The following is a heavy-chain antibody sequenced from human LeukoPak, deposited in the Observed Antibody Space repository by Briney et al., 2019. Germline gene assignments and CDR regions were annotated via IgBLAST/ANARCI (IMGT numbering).Heavy chain of an antibody. D-gene: IGHD2-2*01. CDR3: ARTPKAPAAPLDWDFDY. J-gene: IGHJ4*02. CDR2: ISAYNGNT. V-gene: IGHV1-18*01. Sequence: ASVKVSCKASGYTFTSYGISWVRQAPGQALEWMGWISAYNGNTNYAQKLQGRVTMTTDTSTSTAYMELRSLRSDDTAVYYCARTPKAPAAPLDWDFDYWGQGTLVTVSS. CDR1: GYTFTSYG.